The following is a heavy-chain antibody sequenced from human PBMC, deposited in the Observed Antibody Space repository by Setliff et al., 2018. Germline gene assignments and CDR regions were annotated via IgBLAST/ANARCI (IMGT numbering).Heavy chain of an antibody. D-gene: IGHD2-2*01. Sequence: PGGSLRLSCAASGFTFSSYTMNWVRQAPGQGLEWVSSIDVSSFWIYYADSVKGRFTISRDNAKNLLYLQMNSLRAEDTAVYYCARSESCGSTHCSPYDHWGQGTLVTVSS. CDR3: ARSESCGSTHCSPYDH. CDR1: GFTFSSYT. CDR2: IDVSSFWI. J-gene: IGHJ4*02. V-gene: IGHV3-21*01.